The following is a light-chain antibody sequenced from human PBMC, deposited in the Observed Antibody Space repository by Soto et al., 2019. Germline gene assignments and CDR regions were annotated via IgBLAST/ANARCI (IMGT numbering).Light chain of an antibody. J-gene: IGKJ3*01. CDR3: QQYGGSPLFT. CDR1: QSVSSSS. CDR2: SAS. V-gene: IGKV3-20*01. Sequence: IVLTQSPGTLSLSPGERATLSCRASQSVSSSSLAWYQQKPGQAPRLLIYSASTRATGIPDRFSDSGSGTDFTLTITRLEPEDFAVYYCQQYGGSPLFTFGPGTKVDIK.